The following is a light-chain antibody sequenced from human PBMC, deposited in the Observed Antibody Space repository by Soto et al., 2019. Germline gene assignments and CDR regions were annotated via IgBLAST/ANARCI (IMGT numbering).Light chain of an antibody. J-gene: IGLJ2*01. CDR3: GTWDDSPDGPV. CDR2: SNN. V-gene: IGLV1-44*01. Sequence: QSVLTQPPSASGSPGQRVTISCSGSSSNIGGNTVNWYQQFPGTAPKLLIYSNNQRPSGVPDRCSGCKSGSSASLAISGLQYEDEADYYCGTWDDSPDGPVFGGGTKLTVL. CDR1: SSNIGGNT.